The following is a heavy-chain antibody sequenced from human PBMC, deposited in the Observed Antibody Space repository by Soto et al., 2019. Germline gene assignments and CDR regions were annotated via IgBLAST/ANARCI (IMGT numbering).Heavy chain of an antibody. J-gene: IGHJ3*02. CDR2: IIPIFGTA. Sequence: GASVKVSCKASGGTFSSYAISWVRQAPGQGLEWMGGIIPIFGTANYAQKFQGRVTITADKSTSTAYMELSSLRSEDTAVYYCARARVVAATETHAFDIWGQGTMVTVSS. V-gene: IGHV1-69*06. CDR1: GGTFSSYA. CDR3: ARARVVAATETHAFDI. D-gene: IGHD2-15*01.